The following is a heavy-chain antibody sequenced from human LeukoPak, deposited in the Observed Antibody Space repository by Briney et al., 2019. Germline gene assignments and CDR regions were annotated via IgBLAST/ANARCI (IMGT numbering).Heavy chain of an antibody. CDR2: INHSGST. Sequence: SETLSLTCAVYGGSFSGYYWSWIRQPPGKGLEWIGEINHSGSTNYNPSLKSRVTISVDTSKNQFSLKLSSVTAADTAVYYCARHGGGSSCYFDYWGQGTLVTVSS. CDR1: GGSFSGYY. D-gene: IGHD6-6*01. J-gene: IGHJ4*02. CDR3: ARHGGGSSCYFDY. V-gene: IGHV4-34*01.